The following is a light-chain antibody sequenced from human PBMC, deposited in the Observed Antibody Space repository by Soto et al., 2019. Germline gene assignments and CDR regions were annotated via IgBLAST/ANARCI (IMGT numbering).Light chain of an antibody. CDR3: SSYTSSSTPPYV. CDR1: SSDVGGYNY. CDR2: EVS. J-gene: IGLJ1*01. Sequence: QSALTQPASVSGSPGQSITISCTGTSSDVGGYNYVSWYQQHPGKAPKLMIYEVSNQPSGVSNRFSGSKSGNTASLTISGLQAEDEADYYCSSYTSSSTPPYVFGTGTKLTVL. V-gene: IGLV2-14*01.